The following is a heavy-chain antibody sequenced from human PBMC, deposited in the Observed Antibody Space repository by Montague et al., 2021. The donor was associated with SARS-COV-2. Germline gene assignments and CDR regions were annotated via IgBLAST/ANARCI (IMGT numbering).Heavy chain of an antibody. CDR2: ISYEGCKK. V-gene: IGHV3-30*18. CDR3: AKATTIFLLWLEDSLPDL. D-gene: IGHD3-10*01. CDR1: GFGFNNYG. Sequence: SLRLSCAASGFGFNNYGMHWVRQAPGKGLEWVAFISYEGCKKYYAESVKGRFAISRDSFKNTLYLQMSGLTAEDTAVYYCAKATTIFLLWLEDSLPDLWGQGTLVTVSS. J-gene: IGHJ4*02.